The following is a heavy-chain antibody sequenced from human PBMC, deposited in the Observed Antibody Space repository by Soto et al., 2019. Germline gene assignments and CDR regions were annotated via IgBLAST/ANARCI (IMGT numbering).Heavy chain of an antibody. D-gene: IGHD3-22*01. V-gene: IGHV3-23*01. CDR1: GFTFSSYA. J-gene: IGHJ4*02. CDR2: ISGSGGST. Sequence: PGGSLRLSCEASGFTFSSYAMSWVRQAPGKGLEWVSGISGSGGSTYYADSVKGRFTISRDNSKNTLYLQMNSLRAEDTAVYYCARDNYDTSGYPDYWGQGTRVTVSS. CDR3: ARDNYDTSGYPDY.